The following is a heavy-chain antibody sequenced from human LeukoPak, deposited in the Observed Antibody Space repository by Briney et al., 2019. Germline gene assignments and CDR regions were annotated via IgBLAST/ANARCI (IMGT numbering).Heavy chain of an antibody. CDR2: IYHTGST. CDR3: ARGSVYDSSTFDI. Sequence: SETLSLTCAVSGGSISSGGYSWGWMRQPPGKGLEFIGYIYHTGSTNYNPSPKSRVAITVDRSKNQFSLKLTSVTAADTAVYYCARGSVYDSSTFDIWGQGTMVTVSS. V-gene: IGHV4-30-2*01. D-gene: IGHD3-22*01. J-gene: IGHJ3*02. CDR1: GGSISSGGYS.